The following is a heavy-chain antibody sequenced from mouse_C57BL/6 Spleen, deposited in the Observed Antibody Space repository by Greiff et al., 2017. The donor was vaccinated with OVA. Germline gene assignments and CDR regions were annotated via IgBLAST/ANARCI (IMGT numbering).Heavy chain of an antibody. CDR3: ARWDYDGYYGWCDV. V-gene: IGHV1-42*01. CDR2: INPSTGDT. CDR1: GYSFTGYY. D-gene: IGHD2-3*01. J-gene: IGHJ1*03. Sequence: VQLKESGPELVKPGASVKISCKASGYSFTGYYMNWVKQSPEKSLEWIGEINPSTGDTTYNQKFKAKATLTVDKSSSTAYMQLKSLTSEDSAVYYCARWDYDGYYGWCDVWGTGTTVTVSS.